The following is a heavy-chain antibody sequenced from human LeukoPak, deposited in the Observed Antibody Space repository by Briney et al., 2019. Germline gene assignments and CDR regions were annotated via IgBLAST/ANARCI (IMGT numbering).Heavy chain of an antibody. J-gene: IGHJ2*01. CDR3: AKGDVVAATSSFFDL. CDR1: GFIFSSYA. CDR2: ISGSGGST. D-gene: IGHD1-26*01. V-gene: IGHV3-23*01. Sequence: GGSLRLSCAASGFIFSSYAMSWVRQAPGKGLEWVSTISGSGGSTYYADSVKGRFTISRDNSKNTLYLQMNSLRAEDTAVYYCAKGDVVAATSSFFDLWGRGTLVTVSS.